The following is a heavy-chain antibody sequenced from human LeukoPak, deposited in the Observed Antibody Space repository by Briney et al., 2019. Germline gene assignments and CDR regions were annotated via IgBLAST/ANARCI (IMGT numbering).Heavy chain of an antibody. J-gene: IGHJ4*02. CDR1: GGSISSSRYY. CDR3: ARGLFDY. V-gene: IGHV4-39*01. CDR2: IYYSGST. Sequence: SETLSLTCTVSGGSISSSRYYWGWIRQPPGKGLEWIGSIYYSGSTYYNPSLKSRVTISVDTSKNQFSLKLSSVTAADTAVYYCARGLFDYWGQGTRVTVSS.